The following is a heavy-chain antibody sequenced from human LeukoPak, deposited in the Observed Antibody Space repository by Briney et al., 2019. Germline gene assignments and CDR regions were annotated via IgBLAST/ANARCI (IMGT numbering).Heavy chain of an antibody. Sequence: ASVKVSCKASGYTFTSYAMHWVRQAPGQRLEWMGWINAGNGNTEYSQKFQGRVTITRDTSASTAYMELSSLRSEDTAVYYCARDRSRMFYYDFWSGYGYWGQGTLVTVSS. CDR3: ARDRSRMFYYDFWSGYGY. J-gene: IGHJ4*02. CDR2: INAGNGNT. V-gene: IGHV1-3*01. CDR1: GYTFTSYA. D-gene: IGHD3-3*01.